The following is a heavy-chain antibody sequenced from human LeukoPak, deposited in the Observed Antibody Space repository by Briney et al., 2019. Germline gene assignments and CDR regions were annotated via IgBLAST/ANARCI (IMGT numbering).Heavy chain of an antibody. Sequence: SETLSLTCSVSGYSISSGYQWGWIRQSPGKGLEWLGSINYSGSTYDNRSLKSRVTLSIDTSKNEFFLNVRAVTAADTAVYYCVRSELNDYSRYWGQGILVIVSS. CDR2: INYSGST. D-gene: IGHD4-11*01. J-gene: IGHJ4*02. CDR3: VRSELNDYSRY. V-gene: IGHV4-38-2*02. CDR1: GYSISSGYQ.